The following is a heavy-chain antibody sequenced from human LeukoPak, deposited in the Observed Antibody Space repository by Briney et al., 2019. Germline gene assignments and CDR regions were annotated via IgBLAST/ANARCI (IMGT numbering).Heavy chain of an antibody. CDR2: ISYDGSNK. CDR1: EFTFSSYG. D-gene: IGHD6-13*01. V-gene: IGHV3-30*18. J-gene: IGHJ4*02. CDR3: AKVPIAAAGTEEEGADY. Sequence: GRSLRLSCAASEFTFSSYGMHWVRQAPGKGLEWVAVISYDGSNKYYADSVKGRFTISRDNSKNTLYLQMNSLRAEDTAVYYCAKVPIAAAGTEEEGADYWGQGTLVTVSS.